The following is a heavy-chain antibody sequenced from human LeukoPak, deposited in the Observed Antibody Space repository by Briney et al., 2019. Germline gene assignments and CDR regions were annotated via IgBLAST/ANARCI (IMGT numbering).Heavy chain of an antibody. V-gene: IGHV1-2*02. CDR1: GGTFSSYA. CDR3: ARDQGYDYVWGSYRYLFDY. Sequence: ASVKVSCKASGGTFSSYAISWVRQAPGQGLEWMGWINPNSGGTNYAQKFQGRVTMTRDTSISTAYMELSRLRSDDTAVYYCARDQGYDYVWGSYRYLFDYWGQGTLVTVSS. J-gene: IGHJ4*02. CDR2: INPNSGGT. D-gene: IGHD3-16*02.